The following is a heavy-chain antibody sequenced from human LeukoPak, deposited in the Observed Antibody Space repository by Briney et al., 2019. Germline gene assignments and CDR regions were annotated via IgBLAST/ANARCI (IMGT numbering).Heavy chain of an antibody. Sequence: GSLRLSCAASGFTFSSYAMSWVRQAPGKGLEWIGYIYYSGSTNYNPSLKSRVTISVDTSKNQFSLKLSSVTAADTAVYYCARSSYRTFDYWGQGTLVTVSS. CDR2: IYYSGST. D-gene: IGHD1-26*01. CDR1: GFTFSSYA. V-gene: IGHV4-59*01. J-gene: IGHJ4*02. CDR3: ARSSYRTFDY.